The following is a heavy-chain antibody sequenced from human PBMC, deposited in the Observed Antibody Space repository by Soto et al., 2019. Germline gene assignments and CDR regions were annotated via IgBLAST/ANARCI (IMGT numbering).Heavy chain of an antibody. V-gene: IGHV4-30-4*01. CDR2: IYYSGST. CDR1: GGSISSSSYY. J-gene: IGHJ6*02. D-gene: IGHD2-15*01. CDR3: ARGGRYCSGGSCPYYYYGMDV. Sequence: SETLSLTCTVSGGSISSSSYYWSWIRQPPGKGLEWIGYIYYSGSTYYNPSLKSRVTISVDTSKNQFSLKLSSVTAADTAVYYCARGGRYCSGGSCPYYYYGMDVWGQGTTVTVSS.